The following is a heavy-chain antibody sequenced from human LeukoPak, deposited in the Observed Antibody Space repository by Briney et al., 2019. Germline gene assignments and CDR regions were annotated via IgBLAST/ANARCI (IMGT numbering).Heavy chain of an antibody. CDR1: GFTLSNHA. V-gene: IGHV3-23*01. Sequence: GGSLRLSCAASGFTLSNHAMIWVRQAPGKGPEWVSSISGSGAMTYYADSVKGRFTISRDNSKNTLYLQMNSLRAEDTAVYYCAKGYSSSWPSNWFDPWGQGTLVTVSS. J-gene: IGHJ5*02. CDR2: ISGSGAMT. D-gene: IGHD6-13*01. CDR3: AKGYSSSWPSNWFDP.